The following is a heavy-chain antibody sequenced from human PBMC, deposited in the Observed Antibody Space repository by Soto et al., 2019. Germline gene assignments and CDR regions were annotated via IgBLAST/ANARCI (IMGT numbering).Heavy chain of an antibody. J-gene: IGHJ3*02. D-gene: IGHD6-19*01. CDR1: GYTFTSYG. Sequence: GASVKVSCKASGYTFTSYGISWVRQAPGQGLEWMGWISAYIGNANYAQKLQGRVTITADESTSTAYMELSSLRSEDTAVYYCANRGTGYSSGWTDAFDIWGQGTMVTVSS. V-gene: IGHV1-18*01. CDR3: ANRGTGYSSGWTDAFDI. CDR2: ISAYIGNA.